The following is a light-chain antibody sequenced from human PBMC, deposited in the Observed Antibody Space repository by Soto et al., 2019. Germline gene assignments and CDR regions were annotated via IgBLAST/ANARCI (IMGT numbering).Light chain of an antibody. CDR3: ATWDDRLRAYV. V-gene: IGLV1-47*01. CDR2: RSG. J-gene: IGLJ1*01. Sequence: QSVLTQPPSASGTPGQRATITSPGRSSNTGTYYVDWYQQLPGTAPKLLIHRSGQRPSGVPDRFSGSKSGTAASLAISGLRSEDEADYYCATWDDRLRAYVIGAGTKVTVL. CDR1: SSNTGTYY.